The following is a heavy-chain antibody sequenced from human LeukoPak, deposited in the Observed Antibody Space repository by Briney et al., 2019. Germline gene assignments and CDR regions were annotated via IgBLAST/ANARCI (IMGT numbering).Heavy chain of an antibody. Sequence: PGGSLRLSCAASGFTFSSYAMSWVRQAPGKGLEWVSAISGSGGSTYYADSVKGRFTISRDNSKNTLYLQMNSLRAEDTAVYYCANYRPGSSGCDSGYWGQGTLVTVSS. J-gene: IGHJ4*02. CDR3: ANYRPGSSGCDSGY. CDR2: ISGSGGST. V-gene: IGHV3-23*01. CDR1: GFTFSSYA. D-gene: IGHD5-12*01.